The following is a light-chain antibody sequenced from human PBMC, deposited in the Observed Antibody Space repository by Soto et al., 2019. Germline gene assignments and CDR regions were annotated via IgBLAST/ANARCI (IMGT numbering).Light chain of an antibody. V-gene: IGKV1-5*01. CDR2: DAS. CDR1: QDITKW. Sequence: DIQMTQSPSTLSASVGDRVTITCRASQDITKWLAWYQQKPGNGPKVLIYDASILENGVPSRFSGSGSGTEFSLNISGLQPDDVATYDCQQYKSDSLTFGQGTKVEIK. J-gene: IGKJ1*01. CDR3: QQYKSDSLT.